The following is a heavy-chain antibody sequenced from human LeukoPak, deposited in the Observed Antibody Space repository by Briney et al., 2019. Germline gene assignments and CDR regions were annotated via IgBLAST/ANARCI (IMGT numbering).Heavy chain of an antibody. D-gene: IGHD5-12*01. Sequence: PGGSLRLSCAASGFIFSSYWMSWVRQAPGKGLEWVANIKQDGSEKLYVDSVRGRFTISRDSAKNSLYLQMNSLRADDTAVYYCAREGGYSFDYWGQGTLVTVSS. CDR2: IKQDGSEK. CDR1: GFIFSSYW. CDR3: AREGGYSFDY. J-gene: IGHJ4*02. V-gene: IGHV3-7*01.